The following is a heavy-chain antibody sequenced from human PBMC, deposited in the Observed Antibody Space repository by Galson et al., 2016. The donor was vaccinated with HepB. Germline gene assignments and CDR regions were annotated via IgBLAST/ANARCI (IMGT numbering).Heavy chain of an antibody. Sequence: SLRLSCAASGFTFSAYDMHWVRQGTGKGLEWVSTINAIYDTYYPDAVKGRFTIYRENDKNSWYLQMSSLKTGDTAVYYCAREVRGSGWRYVDYWGQGTLVTVSS. CDR3: AREVRGSGWRYVDY. V-gene: IGHV3-13*01. D-gene: IGHD6-19*01. CDR2: INAIYDT. J-gene: IGHJ4*02. CDR1: GFTFSAYD.